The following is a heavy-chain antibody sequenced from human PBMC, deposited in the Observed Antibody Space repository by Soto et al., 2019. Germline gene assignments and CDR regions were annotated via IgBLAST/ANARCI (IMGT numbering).Heavy chain of an antibody. J-gene: IGHJ6*02. V-gene: IGHV1-3*01. CDR2: INAGNCNT. D-gene: IGHD1-26*01. CDR1: GYTXTSYA. CDR3: ARTGIVGASCMDV. Sequence: SXKVSFKDSGYTXTSYAMDLVRQAPGQSLEWIGWINAGNCNTKYSKKLQGRVTITRYTSAIRAYMELSSLRSEDTVVYYWARTGIVGASCMDVWGQGTTGTVS.